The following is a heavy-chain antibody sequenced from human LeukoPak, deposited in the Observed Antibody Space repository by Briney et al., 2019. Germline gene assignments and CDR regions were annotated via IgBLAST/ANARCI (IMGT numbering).Heavy chain of an antibody. CDR1: GFTFSSYG. CDR2: ISYDGSNK. J-gene: IGHJ4*02. D-gene: IGHD3-22*01. V-gene: IGHV3-33*08. Sequence: GGSLRLSCAASGFTFSSYGMHWVRQAPGKGLEWVAIISYDGSNKYYADSVQGRFTISRDNSKNTLYLQMNSLRAEDTAVYYCARDRSGYFHLDYWGQGTLVTVSS. CDR3: ARDRSGYFHLDY.